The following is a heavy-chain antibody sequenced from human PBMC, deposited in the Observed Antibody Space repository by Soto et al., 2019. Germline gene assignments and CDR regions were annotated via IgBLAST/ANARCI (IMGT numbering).Heavy chain of an antibody. V-gene: IGHV4-31*11. J-gene: IGHJ4*02. D-gene: IGHD3-10*01. CDR1: GGTISSGGYC. Sequence: PSETMSLTCAVSGGTISSGGYCRTWIRQHPVKGLEWMGHIYYSGSTSYNPSLKSRVTISIDTSKNQFSLKLTSVTAADTAVYYCARDGDYFGSGSPPLLSKWGQGTLVTVSS. CDR2: IYYSGST. CDR3: ARDGDYFGSGSPPLLSK.